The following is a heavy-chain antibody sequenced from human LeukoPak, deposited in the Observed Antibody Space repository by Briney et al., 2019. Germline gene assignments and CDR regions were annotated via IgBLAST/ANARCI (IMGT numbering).Heavy chain of an antibody. CDR3: ARDLRIQLWLLGGDY. Sequence: GASVKVSCKASGYTFTSYGISWVRQAPGQGLEWMGWISAYNGNTNYARKLQGRVTMTTDTSTSTAYMELRSLRSDDTAVYYCARDLRIQLWLLGGDYWGQGTLVTVSS. CDR1: GYTFTSYG. J-gene: IGHJ4*02. V-gene: IGHV1-18*01. CDR2: ISAYNGNT. D-gene: IGHD5-18*01.